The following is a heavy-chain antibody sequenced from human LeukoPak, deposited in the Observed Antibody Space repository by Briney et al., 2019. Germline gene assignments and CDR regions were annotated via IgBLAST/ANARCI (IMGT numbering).Heavy chain of an antibody. D-gene: IGHD1-26*01. CDR2: INPNSGGT. CDR1: GYTFTGYY. J-gene: IGHJ3*02. CDR3: ARTWEPYAFYI. V-gene: IGHV1-2*06. Sequence: ASVKVSCKASGYTFTGYYTHWVRQAPGQGLQWMGRINPNSGGTDYAQKFQGRVAMTRDTSISTAYMELSRLTSDDTAIYYCARTWEPYAFYIWGQGTMVTVSS.